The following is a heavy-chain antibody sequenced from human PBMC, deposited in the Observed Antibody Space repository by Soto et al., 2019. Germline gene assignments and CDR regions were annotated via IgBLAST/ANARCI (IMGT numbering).Heavy chain of an antibody. D-gene: IGHD1-26*01. J-gene: IGHJ4*02. CDR1: GYPFTSYG. Sequence: ASVKVSCKTSGYPFTSYGISWVRQAPGQGLEWMGRIIPILGIANYAQKLQGRVTMTTDTSTSTAYMELRSLRSDDTAVYYCARGGRGATPISAYFDYWGQGTLVTVSS. V-gene: IGHV1-18*01. CDR2: IIPILGIA. CDR3: ARGGRGATPISAYFDY.